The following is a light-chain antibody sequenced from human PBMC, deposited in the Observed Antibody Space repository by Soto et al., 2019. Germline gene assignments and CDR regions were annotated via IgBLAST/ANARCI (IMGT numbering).Light chain of an antibody. V-gene: IGKV3-20*01. CDR1: QSVSSTY. Sequence: EIVLTQSPGTLSLSPAERATLSGRTSQSVSSTYLAWYQHKLGQAPRLLIYGASSKASGIPDRFSGSGSGTDFTLTISRLEPEDFAVYYRQQYGSSPRPFGQGTQVDIK. J-gene: IGKJ1*01. CDR3: QQYGSSPRP. CDR2: GAS.